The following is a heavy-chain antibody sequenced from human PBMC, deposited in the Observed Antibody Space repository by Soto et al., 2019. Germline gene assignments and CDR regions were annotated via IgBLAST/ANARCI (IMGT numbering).Heavy chain of an antibody. CDR2: IYSGGST. V-gene: IGHV3-66*01. CDR3: ARVNTIFDAFYYYYYMDV. J-gene: IGHJ6*03. Sequence: EVQLVESGGGLVQPGGSLRLSCAASGFTVSSNYMSWVRQAPGKGLEWVSVIYSGGSTYYADSEKGRFTISRDNSKNTLYLQMNSLRAEDTAVYYCARVNTIFDAFYYYYYMDVWGKGTTVTRSS. CDR1: GFTVSSNY. D-gene: IGHD3-3*01.